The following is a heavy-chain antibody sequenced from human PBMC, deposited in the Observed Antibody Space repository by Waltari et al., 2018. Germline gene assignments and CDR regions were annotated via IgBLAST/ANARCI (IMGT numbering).Heavy chain of an antibody. J-gene: IGHJ5*02. V-gene: IGHV3-49*03. CDR3: TRDTLGSRFDP. Sequence: EVQLVESGGGLVQPGRSLRLPCTASGFTFGDYAMRWFRQAPGKGLEWVGCIRSKAYGGTTEYAASVKGRFTISRDDSKSIAYLQMNSLKTEDTAVYYCTRDTLGSRFDPWGQGTLVTVSS. D-gene: IGHD1-26*01. CDR2: IRSKAYGGTT. CDR1: GFTFGDYA.